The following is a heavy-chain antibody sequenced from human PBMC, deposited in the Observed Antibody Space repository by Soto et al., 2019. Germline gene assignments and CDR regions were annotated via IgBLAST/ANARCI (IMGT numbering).Heavy chain of an antibody. V-gene: IGHV2-5*02. Sequence: QITLKESGPTLVKPTQTLTLTCTFSGFSLNTSGVGVGWIRQPPGKALEWLALIYWDDDKRYTPSLKNRLTLTKDTSKHQVVLTMTNMDPVETATYYCAHLMTSVGWFDPWGQGTLVTVSS. J-gene: IGHJ5*02. D-gene: IGHD4-17*01. CDR2: IYWDDDK. CDR1: GFSLNTSGVG. CDR3: AHLMTSVGWFDP.